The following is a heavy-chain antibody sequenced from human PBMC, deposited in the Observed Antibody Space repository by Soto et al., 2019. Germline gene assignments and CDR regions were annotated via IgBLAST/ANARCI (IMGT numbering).Heavy chain of an antibody. CDR2: IYTTGST. D-gene: IGHD6-19*01. J-gene: IGHJ5*02. CDR3: ARMAGSGSGWYEWFAP. Sequence: SPTVALTCAVSGGSLISYEWSWNRQPAGKGLEWIGRIYTTGSTNYNPPLKSRVTMSLDTPKHQFSLKQSSVTAADTAVYYCARMAGSGSGWYEWFAPWTHGTAITV. V-gene: IGHV4-4*07. CDR1: GGSLISYE.